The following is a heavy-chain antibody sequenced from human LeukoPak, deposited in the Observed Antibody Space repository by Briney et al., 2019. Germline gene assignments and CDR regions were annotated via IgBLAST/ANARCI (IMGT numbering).Heavy chain of an antibody. D-gene: IGHD3-9*01. CDR2: ISYDGSNK. CDR3: AKDGANHDILTGSNFDY. Sequence: PGGTLRLSCVASGFIFSSYGMHWVRQAPGKGLEWVAVISYDGSNKYYADSVKGRFTISRDNSKNTLYLQMNSLRAEDTAVYYCAKDGANHDILTGSNFDYWGQGTLVTVSS. J-gene: IGHJ4*02. CDR1: GFIFSSYG. V-gene: IGHV3-30*18.